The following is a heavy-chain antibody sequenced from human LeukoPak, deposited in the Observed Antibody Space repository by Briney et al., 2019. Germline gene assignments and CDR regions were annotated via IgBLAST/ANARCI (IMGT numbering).Heavy chain of an antibody. Sequence: GGSLRLSCAASGFTITNYWMHWVRQAPGQGLVWVSRISSDGTTTNYADSVRGRLTISRDNAKNMLYPQMNSLRAEDTAIYYCVVIVLGWGQGTLVTVSS. CDR3: VVIVLG. CDR2: ISSDGTTT. D-gene: IGHD2-8*02. V-gene: IGHV3-74*01. J-gene: IGHJ4*02. CDR1: GFTITNYW.